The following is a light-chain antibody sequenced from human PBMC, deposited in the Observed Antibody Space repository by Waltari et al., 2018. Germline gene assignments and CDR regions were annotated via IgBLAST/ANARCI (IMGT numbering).Light chain of an antibody. CDR1: QTISSW. Sequence: DIQMTQSPSTLSASVGDRVTITCRASQTISSWLAWYQQTPGKPPKLLIYKASSLESGVPSTFSGSGSGTEFTLTISSLQPDDFATYYCQQYKSYKTFGQGTRVEIK. CDR3: QQYKSYKT. V-gene: IGKV1-5*03. CDR2: KAS. J-gene: IGKJ1*01.